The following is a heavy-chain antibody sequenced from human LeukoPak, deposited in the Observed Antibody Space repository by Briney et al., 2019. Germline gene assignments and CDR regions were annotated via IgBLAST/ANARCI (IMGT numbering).Heavy chain of an antibody. J-gene: IGHJ4*02. CDR1: GYTCTGYY. CDR2: INPNSGGT. CDR3: ASTFGYCSSTSCYTGGYYFDY. V-gene: IGHV1-2*02. Sequence: ASVKVSCKASGYTCTGYYMHWVRQAPGQGLEWMGWINPNSGGTNCAQKFQGRVTMTRDTSISTAYMELSRLRSDDTAVYYCASTFGYCSSTSCYTGGYYFDYWGQGTLVTVSS. D-gene: IGHD2-2*02.